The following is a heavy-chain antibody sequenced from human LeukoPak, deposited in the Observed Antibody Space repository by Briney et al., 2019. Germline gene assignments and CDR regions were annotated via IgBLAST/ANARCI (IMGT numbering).Heavy chain of an antibody. CDR3: ARQTQGDY. V-gene: IGHV4-59*08. Sequence: SGTLSLTCTVSGGSISSYYWSWIRQPPGKGLEWIGYISYTGSTNYNPSLKSRVTISVDTSKNQFSLKLSSVTAADTAVYYCARQTQGDYWGQGTLVTVSS. J-gene: IGHJ4*02. CDR1: GGSISSYY. CDR2: ISYTGST.